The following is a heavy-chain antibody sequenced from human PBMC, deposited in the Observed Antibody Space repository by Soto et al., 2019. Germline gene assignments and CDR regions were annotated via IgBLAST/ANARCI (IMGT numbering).Heavy chain of an antibody. CDR3: ARGAGYDILTGYYNYYYYYGMDV. Sequence: GSLRLSCAASGFTFSSYDMHWVRQATGKGLEWVSAIGTAGDTYYPGSVKGRFTISRENAKNSLYPQMNSLRAGDTAVYYCARGAGYDILTGYYNYYYYYGMDVWGQGTTVTVSS. J-gene: IGHJ6*02. V-gene: IGHV3-13*01. CDR2: IGTAGDT. CDR1: GFTFSSYD. D-gene: IGHD3-9*01.